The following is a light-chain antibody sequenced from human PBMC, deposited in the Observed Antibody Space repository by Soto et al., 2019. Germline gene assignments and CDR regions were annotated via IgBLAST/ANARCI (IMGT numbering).Light chain of an antibody. CDR3: HHYNDWPPWT. V-gene: IGKV3-15*01. CDR1: QSVSSN. CDR2: CAS. Sequence: EIVMTQSPATLSVSPGERATLSCRASQSVSSNLAGYQQKPGQSPRLLIYCASTRATGIPARFSGSGSGTEFTLTISSLQSEDFAVYYCHHYNDWPPWTFGQGTKVEIK. J-gene: IGKJ1*01.